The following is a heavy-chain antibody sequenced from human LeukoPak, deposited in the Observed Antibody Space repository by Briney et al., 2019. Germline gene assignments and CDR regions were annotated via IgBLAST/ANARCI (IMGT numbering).Heavy chain of an antibody. CDR2: IYHSGST. CDR3: ARSGDYINY. D-gene: IGHD4-17*01. V-gene: IGHV4-30-2*01. J-gene: IGHJ4*02. Sequence: SQTLSHTCTVSGGSISSGGYYWSWIRQPPGKGLEWIGYIYHSGSTYYNPSLKSRVTISVDRSKNQFSLKLSSVTAADTAVYYCARSGDYINYWGQGTLVTVSS. CDR1: GGSISSGGYY.